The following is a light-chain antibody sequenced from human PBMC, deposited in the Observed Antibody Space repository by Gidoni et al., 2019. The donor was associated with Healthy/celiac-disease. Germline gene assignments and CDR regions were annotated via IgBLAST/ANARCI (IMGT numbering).Light chain of an antibody. J-gene: IGKJ5*01. Sequence: IVMTQSPLSLPVTPGEPTSISCRSSQSLLHSNGYNYLDWYLQKPGQSPQLLIYLGSNRASGVPDRFSGSGSGTDFTLTISRVEAEDVGVYYCMQAIQTPPDFGQGTRLEIK. CDR3: MQAIQTPPD. CDR1: QSLLHSNGYNY. V-gene: IGKV2-28*01. CDR2: LGS.